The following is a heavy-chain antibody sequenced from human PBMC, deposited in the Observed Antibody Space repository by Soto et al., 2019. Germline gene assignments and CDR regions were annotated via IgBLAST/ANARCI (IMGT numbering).Heavy chain of an antibody. CDR2: ISRTGST. CDR3: ASRDPGTSVDY. CDR1: GGSFTSNNW. D-gene: IGHD1-7*01. V-gene: IGHV4-4*02. J-gene: IGHJ4*02. Sequence: SETLSLTCAVSGGSFTSNNWWTWVRPPPGQGLEWIGEISRTGSTNYNPSRKSRVTISLDKSENQFSLKVTSLTAADTAVYYCASRDPGTSVDYWGQGTLVTVSS.